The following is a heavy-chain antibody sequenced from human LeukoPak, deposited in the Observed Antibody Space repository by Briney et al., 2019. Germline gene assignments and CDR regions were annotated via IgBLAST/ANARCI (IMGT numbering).Heavy chain of an antibody. Sequence: SETLSLTCAVYGGSFSGYYWSWIRQPPGKGLEWIGEINHSGSTNYNPSLKSRVTISVDTTKNQFSLKLSSVTAADTAVYYCARDPGDFWSGFVWFDPWGQGTLVTVSS. CDR3: ARDPGDFWSGFVWFDP. J-gene: IGHJ5*02. D-gene: IGHD3-3*01. V-gene: IGHV4-34*01. CDR1: GGSFSGYY. CDR2: INHSGST.